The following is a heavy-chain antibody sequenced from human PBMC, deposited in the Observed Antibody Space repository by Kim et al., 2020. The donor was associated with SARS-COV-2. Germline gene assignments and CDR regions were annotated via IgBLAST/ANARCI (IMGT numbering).Heavy chain of an antibody. Sequence: GGSLRLSCAASGFTFSSYGMHWVRQAPGKGLEWVAVISYDGSNKYYADSVKGRFTISRDNSKNTLYLQMNSLRAEDTAVYYCAKAPGYDILTGYYGDPFDYSGQGTLVTVSP. J-gene: IGHJ4*02. CDR3: AKAPGYDILTGYYGDPFDY. CDR1: GFTFSSYG. CDR2: ISYDGSNK. V-gene: IGHV3-30*18. D-gene: IGHD3-9*01.